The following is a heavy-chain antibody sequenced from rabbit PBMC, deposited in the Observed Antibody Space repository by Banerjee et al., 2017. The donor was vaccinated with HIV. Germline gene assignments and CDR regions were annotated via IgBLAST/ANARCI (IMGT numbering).Heavy chain of an antibody. CDR3: ARGGDVSGDGSDL. J-gene: IGHJ4*01. CDR1: GLDFSSSYW. CDR2: IYTDSSGRT. Sequence: QEQLVEYGGGLVQPEGSLTLTCKASGLDFSSSYWISWVRQAPGKGLEWIASIYTDSSGRTACATWAKGRFTISKTSSTTVTLQMPSLTAADTATYFCARGGDVSGDGSDLWGPGTLVTVS. D-gene: IGHD2-1*01. V-gene: IGHV1S45*01.